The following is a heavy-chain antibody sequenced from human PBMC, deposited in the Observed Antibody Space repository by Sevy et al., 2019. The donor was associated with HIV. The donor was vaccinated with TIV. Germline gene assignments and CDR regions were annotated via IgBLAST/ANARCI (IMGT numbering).Heavy chain of an antibody. CDR2: ISFDATNK. J-gene: IGHJ1*01. Sequence: GGSLRLSCAASGCTFNRYSMHWVRQAPGKGLEWVATISFDATNKHYPDSVKGRFTISRDNFQNSLFLQMDSLRPEDTAVYYCALERLSSDVAEYFQNWGQGTLVTVSS. CDR3: ALERLSSDVAEYFQN. CDR1: GCTFNRYS. V-gene: IGHV3-30-3*01. D-gene: IGHD1-1*01.